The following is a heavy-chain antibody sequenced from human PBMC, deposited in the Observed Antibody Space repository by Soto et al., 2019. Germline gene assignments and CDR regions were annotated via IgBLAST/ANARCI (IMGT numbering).Heavy chain of an antibody. J-gene: IGHJ5*02. Sequence: ASLKVSCKASGYTFTTYGISWVRQAPGQGLEWMGWISASDGNIYYGQKFQGRVTMTTDSFTSTAYMELSSLTSDDTAVYYCASALPYSSRGEPWGPGTLVTVSS. CDR2: ISASDGNI. V-gene: IGHV1-18*01. D-gene: IGHD6-13*01. CDR3: ASALPYSSRGEP. CDR1: GYTFTTYG.